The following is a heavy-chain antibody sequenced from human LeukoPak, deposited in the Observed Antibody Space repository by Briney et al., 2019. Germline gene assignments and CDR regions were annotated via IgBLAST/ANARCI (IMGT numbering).Heavy chain of an antibody. D-gene: IGHD6-13*01. Sequence: ASVKVSCKVSGYTLTELSMHWVRQAPGKGLEWMGGFDPEDGETIYAQKFQGRVTMTEDTSTDIAYMELSSLRSEDTAVYYCATGGTRYSSSWSYYFDYWGQGTLVTASS. V-gene: IGHV1-24*01. J-gene: IGHJ4*02. CDR1: GYTLTELS. CDR3: ATGGTRYSSSWSYYFDY. CDR2: FDPEDGET.